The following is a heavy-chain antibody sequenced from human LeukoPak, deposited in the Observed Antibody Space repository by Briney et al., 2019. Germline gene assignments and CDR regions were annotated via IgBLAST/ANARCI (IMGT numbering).Heavy chain of an antibody. Sequence: GASVNVSCTASGYTFTAYYMHWVRQAPGQGLEWMGWINPNSGGTNYAQKFQGRVTMTRDTSISTAYMELSRLRSDDTAVYYCARQEYAEYFQHWGQGTLVTVSS. CDR2: INPNSGGT. V-gene: IGHV1-2*02. J-gene: IGHJ1*01. CDR1: GYTFTAYY. CDR3: ARQEYAEYFQH. D-gene: IGHD2/OR15-2a*01.